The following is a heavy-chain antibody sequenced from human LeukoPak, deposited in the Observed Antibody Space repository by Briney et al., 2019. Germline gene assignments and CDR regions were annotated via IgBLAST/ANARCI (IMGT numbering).Heavy chain of an antibody. D-gene: IGHD3-22*01. CDR1: GGSFSGYY. CDR2: INHSGST. CDR3: AXXXXXXDSSGMGLGAFDI. Sequence: SETLSLTCAVYGGSFSGYYWSWIRQPPGKGLEWIGEINHSGSTNYNPSLKSRVTISVDTSKNQFSLKLSSVTAADTAVYYCAXXXXXXDSSGMGLGAFDIWGQGTMVTVSS. V-gene: IGHV4-34*01. J-gene: IGHJ3*02.